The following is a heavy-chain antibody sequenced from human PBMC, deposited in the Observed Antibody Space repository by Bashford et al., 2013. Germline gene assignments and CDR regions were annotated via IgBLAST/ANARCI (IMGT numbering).Heavy chain of an antibody. CDR1: GYTFTSYG. CDR3: ARGGGELWFGQNFYSYGMDV. V-gene: IGHV1-18*01. D-gene: IGHD3-10*01. J-gene: IGHJ6*02. CDR2: ISAYDGNT. Sequence: VASVKVSCKASGYTFTSYGINWVRQAPGQGLEWLGWISAYDGNTKIAQKVQGRLTMTRETSTSRAFMELSSLISDDTAVYFCARGGGELWFGQNFYSYGMDVWGRGTTVTVSS.